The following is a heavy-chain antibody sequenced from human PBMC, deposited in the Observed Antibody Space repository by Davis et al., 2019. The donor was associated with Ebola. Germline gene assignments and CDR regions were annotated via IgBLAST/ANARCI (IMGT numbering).Heavy chain of an antibody. CDR1: GFTFNIYG. J-gene: IGHJ4*02. CDR2: ISTDGSDT. V-gene: IGHV3-74*01. D-gene: IGHD3-22*01. CDR3: AREGGLHTSGYCGCFDD. Sequence: PGGSLRLSCAASGFTFNIYGMHWVRQAPGKGLVWVSRISTDGSDTRYADSVKGRFTISRDNAKNTVYLQMDSLRVDDTAVYYCAREGGLHTSGYCGCFDDWGQGTLVTVSS.